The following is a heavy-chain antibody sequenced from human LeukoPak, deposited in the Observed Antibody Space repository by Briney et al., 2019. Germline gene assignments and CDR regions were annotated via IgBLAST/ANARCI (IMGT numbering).Heavy chain of an antibody. Sequence: PGGSLRLSCAASGFTFSSYSMNWVRQAPGKGLEWVSSISSSSSYIYYADSVKGRFTISRDNAKNSLYLQMSSLRAEDTAVYYCATNLYDILTGSPGYWGQGTLVTVSS. CDR1: GFTFSSYS. CDR2: ISSSSSYI. CDR3: ATNLYDILTGSPGY. J-gene: IGHJ4*02. D-gene: IGHD3-9*01. V-gene: IGHV3-21*01.